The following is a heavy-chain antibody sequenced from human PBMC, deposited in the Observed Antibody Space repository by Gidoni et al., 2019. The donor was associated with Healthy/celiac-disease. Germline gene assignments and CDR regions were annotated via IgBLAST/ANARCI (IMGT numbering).Heavy chain of an antibody. V-gene: IGHV3-9*01. CDR1: GFIFDAYA. J-gene: IGHJ3*01. D-gene: IGHD3-3*01. CDR3: AKDIVWSGYYANGAFDV. Sequence: EVQLVESGGGLVQPGRSLRLSCAASGFIFDAYAMYWVRQAPGKGREWVSGISWNSSSIGYADSVKGRFTISRDNAKKSLYLQMNSLRAEDTALYYCAKDIVWSGYYANGAFDVWGQGTMVTVSS. CDR2: ISWNSSSI.